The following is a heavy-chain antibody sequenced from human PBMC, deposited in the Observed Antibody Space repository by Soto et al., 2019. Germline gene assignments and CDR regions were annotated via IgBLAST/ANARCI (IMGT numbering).Heavy chain of an antibody. V-gene: IGHV4-39*01. CDR2: IYYSGST. Sequence: ASETLSLTCTVSGGSISSSSYYWGWIRQPPGKGLEWIGSIYYSGSTYYNPSLKSRVTISVDTSKNQFSLKLSSVTAADTAVYYCARIPLRSRFDYWGQGTLVTVSS. D-gene: IGHD2-2*02. J-gene: IGHJ4*02. CDR3: ARIPLRSRFDY. CDR1: GGSISSSSYY.